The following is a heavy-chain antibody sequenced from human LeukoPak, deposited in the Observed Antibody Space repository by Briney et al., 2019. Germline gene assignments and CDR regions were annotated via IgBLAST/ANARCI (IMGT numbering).Heavy chain of an antibody. J-gene: IGHJ4*02. V-gene: IGHV1-2*02. CDR3: ARDPAYSPGYPVDY. Sequence: ASVKVSCKASGYTFTGYYMHWVRQAPGQGLEWMGWINPNSGGTNYAQKFQGRVTMTRDTSISTAYMELSRLRSDDTAVYYCARDPAYSPGYPVDYWGQGTLVTVSS. D-gene: IGHD6-25*01. CDR2: INPNSGGT. CDR1: GYTFTGYY.